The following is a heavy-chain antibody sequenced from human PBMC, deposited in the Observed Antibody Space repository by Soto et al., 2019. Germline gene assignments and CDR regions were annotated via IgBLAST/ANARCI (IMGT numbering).Heavy chain of an antibody. CDR3: AKEGPITNWYLAY. Sequence: QVQLVESEGGVVQPGRSLRLSCTASGFTFSNYGMHWVRQAPGKGLEWVTVISYDESVAYYADSVKGRFTSSRDNSKNTLYLQMNSLRTEDTAVYYCAKEGPITNWYLAYWGQGTLVTVSS. CDR2: ISYDESVA. CDR1: GFTFSNYG. V-gene: IGHV3-30*18. D-gene: IGHD1-1*01. J-gene: IGHJ4*02.